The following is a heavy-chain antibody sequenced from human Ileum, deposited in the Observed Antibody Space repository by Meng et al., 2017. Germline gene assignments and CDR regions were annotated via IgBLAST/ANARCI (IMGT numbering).Heavy chain of an antibody. J-gene: IGHJ4*02. V-gene: IGHV1-3*01. CDR3: ARENDNWNYFDY. CDR1: GYTFRNYP. Sequence: QVQLVQSGAEVKKVGASVKVSCTASGYTFRNYPLHWVRQAPGQRPGWMGWINAGNGNIKISQKFQGRITITSDTSATAYMELSSLRSEDTAVYFCARENDNWNYFDYWGQGSLVTVSS. D-gene: IGHD1-1*01. CDR2: INAGNGNI.